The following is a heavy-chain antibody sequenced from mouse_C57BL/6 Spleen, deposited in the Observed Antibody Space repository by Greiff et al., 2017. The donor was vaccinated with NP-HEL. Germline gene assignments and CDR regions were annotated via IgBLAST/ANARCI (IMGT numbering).Heavy chain of an antibody. D-gene: IGHD1-1*01. CDR1: GYAFSSYW. CDR3: ARLGLYYGSSFYAMDY. J-gene: IGHJ4*01. CDR2: IYPGDGDT. Sequence: LVESGAELVKPGASVKISCKASGYAFSSYWMNWVKQRPGKGLEWIGQIYPGDGDTNYKGKFKGKATLTADKSSSTAYMQLSSLTSEDSAVYFCARLGLYYGSSFYAMDYWGQGTSVTVSS. V-gene: IGHV1-80*01.